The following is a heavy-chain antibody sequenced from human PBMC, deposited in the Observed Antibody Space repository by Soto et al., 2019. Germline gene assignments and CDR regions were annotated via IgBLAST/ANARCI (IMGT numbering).Heavy chain of an antibody. J-gene: IGHJ6*02. CDR2: IYYSGST. D-gene: IGHD6-13*01. Sequence: SETLSLTRTVSGGSISSGDYYWSWIRQPPGKGLEWIGYIYYSGSTYYNPSLKSRVTISVDTSKNQFSLKLSSVTAADTAVYYCARDSRSSSWYMDVWGQGTTVTVS. CDR1: GGSISSGDYY. V-gene: IGHV4-30-4*01. CDR3: ARDSRSSSWYMDV.